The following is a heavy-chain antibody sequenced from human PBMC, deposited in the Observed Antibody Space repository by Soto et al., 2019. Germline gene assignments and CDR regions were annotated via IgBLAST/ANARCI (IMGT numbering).Heavy chain of an antibody. Sequence: EASVKVSCKASGYTFTGYYMHWVRQAPGQRLEWMGWINPNSGGTNYAQKFQGRVTMTRDTSISTAYMELSRLRSDDTAVYYCARDSAREVLRYFDCVPRDPAGYYGMDVWGQGPTVTVS. CDR1: GYTFTGYY. J-gene: IGHJ6*02. V-gene: IGHV1-2*02. CDR3: ARDSAREVLRYFDCVPRDPAGYYGMDV. CDR2: INPNSGGT. D-gene: IGHD3-9*01.